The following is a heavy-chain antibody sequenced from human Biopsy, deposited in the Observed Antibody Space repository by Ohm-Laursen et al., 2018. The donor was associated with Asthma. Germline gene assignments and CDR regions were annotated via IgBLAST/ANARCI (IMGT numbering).Heavy chain of an antibody. J-gene: IGHJ4*02. V-gene: IGHV1-24*01. CDR1: GYRLTDLS. CDR2: HDHEEGGT. Sequence: GSSVKVSCKISGYRLTDLSMHWVRQAPGQGLEWMGGHDHEEGGTVNARRFQGRVTMTEDTPTDTAYMELSSLGSDDTAVYYCASDFPKDYVRYNFQFWGQGTLVTVSS. D-gene: IGHD4-17*01. CDR3: ASDFPKDYVRYNFQF.